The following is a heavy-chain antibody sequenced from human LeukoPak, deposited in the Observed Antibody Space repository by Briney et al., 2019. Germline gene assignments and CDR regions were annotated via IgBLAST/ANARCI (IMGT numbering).Heavy chain of an antibody. CDR2: IYTSGST. CDR3: ARSGLKQLHLPGVYYGMDV. V-gene: IGHV4-4*07. CDR1: GGSISSYY. Sequence: SQTLSRTCTVSGGSISSYYWSWIRQPAGKGLEWIGRIYTSGSTNYNPSLKSRVTMSVDTSKNQFSLKLSSVTAADTAVYYCARSGLKQLHLPGVYYGMDVWGQGTTVTVSS. J-gene: IGHJ6*02. D-gene: IGHD6-13*01.